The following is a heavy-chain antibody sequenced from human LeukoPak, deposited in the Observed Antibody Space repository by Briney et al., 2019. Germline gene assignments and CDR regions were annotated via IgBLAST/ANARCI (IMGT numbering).Heavy chain of an antibody. D-gene: IGHD4-23*01. CDR3: ARDSFHYGGKGANYYGMDV. J-gene: IGHJ6*02. V-gene: IGHV1-46*01. CDR1: GYTFTSYY. CDR2: INPSGGST. Sequence: ASVKVSCKASGYTFTSYYMHWVRQAPGQGLEWMGIINPSGGSTSYAQKFQGRVTITADESTSTAYMELSSLRSEDTAVYYCARDSFHYGGKGANYYGMDVWGQGTTVTVSS.